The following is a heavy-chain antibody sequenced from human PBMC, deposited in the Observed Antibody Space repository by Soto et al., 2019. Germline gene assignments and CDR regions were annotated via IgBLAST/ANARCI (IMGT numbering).Heavy chain of an antibody. D-gene: IGHD6-13*01. CDR1: GFSFTTYA. V-gene: IGHV3-23*01. J-gene: IGHJ4*02. CDR2: ISGRGTTT. Sequence: PGGSLRLSCAASGFSFTTYAINWVRQAPGKGLEWVSGISGRGTTTYYADTVKGRFTVSRDNSKNTVFLQMNRLRDEETAVYYCGRGGIAAAGTCYYFYYRGQGSLCTVSS. CDR3: GRGGIAAAGTCYYFYY.